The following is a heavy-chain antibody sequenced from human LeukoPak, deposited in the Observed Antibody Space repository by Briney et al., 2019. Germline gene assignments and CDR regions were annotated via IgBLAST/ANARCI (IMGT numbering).Heavy chain of an antibody. CDR2: IYTSGST. CDR1: GGSIISYY. J-gene: IGHJ4*01. D-gene: IGHD5-18*01. CDR3: ARDRGYSYAFGY. Sequence: PSETLSLTCTVSGGSIISYYVSWIRQPAGTGLDWIGRIYTSGSTNYNPSLKSRVTMSVDTSKNQFSLKLSSVTAADTAVYYCARDRGYSYAFGYWGHGTLVTVSS. V-gene: IGHV4-4*07.